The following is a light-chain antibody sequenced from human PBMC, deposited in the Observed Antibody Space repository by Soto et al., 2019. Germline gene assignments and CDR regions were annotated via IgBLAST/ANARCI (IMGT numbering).Light chain of an antibody. J-gene: IGLJ3*02. CDR2: DVS. CDR1: SSDVGDYDF. V-gene: IGLV2-11*01. CDR3: CSYAGSHTWV. Sequence: QSVLTQPRSVSGSPGQSVTISCTGTSSDVGDYDFVSWYHQHPGKVPKVMIYDVSERPSGVPDRFSGSKSGNTASLTISGLQADDEGVYYCCSYAGSHTWVFGGGTQLTVL.